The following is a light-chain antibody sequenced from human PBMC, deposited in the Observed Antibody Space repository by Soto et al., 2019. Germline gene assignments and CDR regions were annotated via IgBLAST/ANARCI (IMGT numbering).Light chain of an antibody. V-gene: IGKV1-5*01. Sequence: DILMTQSPATLSASVGETVTVTCRASQSVDNWLAWYQQKPGEAPKLLIYGASAWPSGVPSRFSGSGSGTKFTLTITSLQSEDFATYYCQQYDTCPGTFGQGTKVDI. CDR3: QQYDTCPGT. CDR2: GAS. J-gene: IGKJ1*01. CDR1: QSVDNW.